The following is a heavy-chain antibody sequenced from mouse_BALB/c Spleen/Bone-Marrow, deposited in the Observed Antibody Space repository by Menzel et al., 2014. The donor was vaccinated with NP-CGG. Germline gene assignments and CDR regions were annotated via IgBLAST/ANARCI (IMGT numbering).Heavy chain of an antibody. Sequence: EVKVVESGGGSVQPGGSLRLSCAISGSTFTDYYMSWVRQPPGKALEWLGFIRNKAKGYTTDYSASVKGRFTISRDNSQRILYLQMNTLRAEDSATYYCARDENVGIYWYFDVWGAGTTVIVSS. CDR2: IRNKAKGYTT. CDR3: ARDENVGIYWYFDV. CDR1: GSTFTDYY. V-gene: IGHV7-3*02. J-gene: IGHJ1*01.